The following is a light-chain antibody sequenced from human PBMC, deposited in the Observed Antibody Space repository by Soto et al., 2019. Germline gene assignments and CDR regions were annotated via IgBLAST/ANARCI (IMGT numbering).Light chain of an antibody. CDR3: HLYTSSSAPYV. CDR2: EVS. J-gene: IGLJ1*01. CDR1: SSDVGGYRY. V-gene: IGLV2-14*01. Sequence: QSALTQPASVSGSPGQSITISCTGTSSDVGGYRYVSWFQHHPGKAPKVIIYEVSNRASGVSNRFSGSKSGNTAFLTISGLQAEDEADYYCHLYTSSSAPYVFGTGTKGTVL.